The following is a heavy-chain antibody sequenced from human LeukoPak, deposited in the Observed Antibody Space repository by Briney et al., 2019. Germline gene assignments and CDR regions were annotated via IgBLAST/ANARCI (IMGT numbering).Heavy chain of an antibody. J-gene: IGHJ4*02. D-gene: IGHD3-10*01. CDR3: ATRRITIFY. Sequence: SETLSLTCAVSGGSISRGDYYWSWVRQPPGKGLEWIGYIYRRGSTYYNPSLKSRVTISLDTSNNQFSLKMTSVTAADTAVYYCATRRITIFYWGQGTLVTVSS. CDR1: GGSISRGDYY. CDR2: IYRRGST. V-gene: IGHV4-30-4*01.